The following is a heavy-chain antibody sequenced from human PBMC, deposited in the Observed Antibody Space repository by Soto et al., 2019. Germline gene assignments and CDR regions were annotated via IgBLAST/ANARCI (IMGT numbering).Heavy chain of an antibody. CDR3: ARSREWLLPAFDY. CDR1: WFTFSSFS. CDR2: ISSSSSYI. Sequence: WGSLRLSCAAFWFTFSSFSLNWVRQAPGKGLEWVSSISSSSSYIYYADSVKGRFTISRDNAKNSLYLQMNSLRAEDTAVYYCARSREWLLPAFDYWGQGTLVTVSS. D-gene: IGHD3-3*01. J-gene: IGHJ4*02. V-gene: IGHV3-21*01.